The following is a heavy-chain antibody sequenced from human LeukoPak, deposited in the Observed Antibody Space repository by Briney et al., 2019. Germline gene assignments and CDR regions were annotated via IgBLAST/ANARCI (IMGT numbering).Heavy chain of an antibody. D-gene: IGHD1-26*01. CDR2: IIPIFGTA. J-gene: IGHJ4*02. CDR1: GGTFSSYA. CDR3: ARSTIVGATTPRTYYFDY. Sequence: ASVKVSCKASGGTFSSYAISWVRQAPGQGLEWMGRIIPIFGTANYAQKFQGRVTITADESTSTAYMELSSLRSEDTAVYYCARSTIVGATTPRTYYFDYWGQGTLVTVSS. V-gene: IGHV1-69*15.